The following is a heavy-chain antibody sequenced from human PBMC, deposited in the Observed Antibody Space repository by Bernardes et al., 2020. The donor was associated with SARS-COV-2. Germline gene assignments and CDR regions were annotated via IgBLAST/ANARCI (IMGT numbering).Heavy chain of an antibody. CDR3: ARSAGMDV. V-gene: IGHV3-7*03. CDR1: GFDLSDYW. J-gene: IGHJ6*02. CDR2: IKRDGSET. Sequence: GSLRLSCAGSGFDLSDYWMTWVRQSPGKGLEWVAHIKRDGSETYYVDSVKGRFTISRDNAKNLVFLQMNSLRAEDTAVFYCARSAGMDVWGQGTMVTVSS.